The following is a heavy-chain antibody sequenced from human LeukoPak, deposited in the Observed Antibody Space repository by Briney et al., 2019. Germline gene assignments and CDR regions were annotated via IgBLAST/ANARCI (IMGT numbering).Heavy chain of an antibody. V-gene: IGHV1-18*01. CDR2: ISAYNGNT. CDR3: ARTRGSSSRHPNNWFDP. Sequence: ASVKVSCKASGYTFTSYGISWVRQAPGQGLEWMGWISAYNGNTNYAQKLQGRVTMTTDTSTSTAYMELRSLRSDDTAAYYCARTRGSSSRHPNNWFDPWGQGTLVTVSS. D-gene: IGHD6-13*01. CDR1: GYTFTSYG. J-gene: IGHJ5*02.